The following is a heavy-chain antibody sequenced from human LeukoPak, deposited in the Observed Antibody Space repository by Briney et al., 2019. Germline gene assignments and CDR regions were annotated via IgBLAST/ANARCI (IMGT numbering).Heavy chain of an antibody. V-gene: IGHV4-59*01. CDR1: GGSISSYY. J-gene: IGHJ4*02. D-gene: IGHD1-1*01. Sequence: SETLSLTCTVSGGSISSYYWSWIRQPPGKGLEWIGSIHYSGDTKYNPSLKSRVSLSVDTSKQQFSLRLSSVTPADTAVYYCARDLELERNRWNYFESWGQGTLVTVSS. CDR3: ARDLELERNRWNYFES. CDR2: IHYSGDT.